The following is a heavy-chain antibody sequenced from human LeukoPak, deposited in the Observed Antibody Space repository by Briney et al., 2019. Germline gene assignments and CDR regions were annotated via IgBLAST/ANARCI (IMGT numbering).Heavy chain of an antibody. D-gene: IGHD5-18*01. J-gene: IGHJ4*02. CDR1: GFTFRNYV. CDR2: ISYDGTNR. Sequence: GGSLRLSCSASGFTFRNYVMYWVRQAPGKGLEWVAVISYDGTNRYYADSVKGRFTISRDNSKNTLYLQMNSLRAEDTAVYYCARGEYSYGYLGYWGQGALVTVSS. CDR3: ARGEYSYGYLGY. V-gene: IGHV3-30-3*01.